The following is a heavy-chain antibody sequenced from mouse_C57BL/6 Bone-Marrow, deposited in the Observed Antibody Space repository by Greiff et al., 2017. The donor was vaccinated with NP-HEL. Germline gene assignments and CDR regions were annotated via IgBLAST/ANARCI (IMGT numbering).Heavy chain of an antibody. D-gene: IGHD2-5*01. CDR1: GYTFTTYP. Sequence: QVQLQQSGAELVKPGASVKMSCKASGYTFTTYPIAWMNQSPGKCLEWIGTFHPYNDDTKYTEKFKGKVTLSVEKSSSTVYLDLSRLTSDDSAVYSCAKHSNFDFAMDYWGQGTSVTVSA. V-gene: IGHV1-47*01. J-gene: IGHJ4*01. CDR3: AKHSNFDFAMDY. CDR2: FHPYNDDT.